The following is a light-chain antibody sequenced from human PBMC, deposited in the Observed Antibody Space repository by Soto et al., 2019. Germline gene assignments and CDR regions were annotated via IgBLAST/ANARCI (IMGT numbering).Light chain of an antibody. V-gene: IGLV2-8*01. Sequence: QSVLTQPPSASGSPGQSVTISCTGTSNDVGGYNYVSWYQQHPGKAPKLIIYEVNQRPSGVPDRFSGSKSGNTASLLVSGLQAEDESDYYCSSYAGSNNLVIFGGGTQLTVL. J-gene: IGLJ2*01. CDR1: SNDVGGYNY. CDR3: SSYAGSNNLVI. CDR2: EVN.